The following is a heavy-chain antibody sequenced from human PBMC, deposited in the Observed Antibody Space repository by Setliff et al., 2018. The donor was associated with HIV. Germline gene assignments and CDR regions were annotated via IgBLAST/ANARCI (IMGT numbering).Heavy chain of an antibody. Sequence: PSETLSLTCTVSGGSISSEGYYWSWIRQHPGKGLEWIGYIYYSGNTYYSPSLKSRLTIPVDTSKNQFSLKLRSVTAADTAVYYCVRAEYSSSSDWFAPWGQGAPVTVSS. D-gene: IGHD6-6*01. CDR3: VRAEYSSSSDWFAP. CDR1: GGSISSEGYY. J-gene: IGHJ5*02. V-gene: IGHV4-31*03. CDR2: IYYSGNT.